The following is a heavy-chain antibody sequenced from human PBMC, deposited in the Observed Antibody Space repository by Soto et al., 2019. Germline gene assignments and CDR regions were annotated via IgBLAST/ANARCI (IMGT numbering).Heavy chain of an antibody. D-gene: IGHD6-25*01. CDR3: ERLNSGWHQAFDS. CDR2: ISYSGST. J-gene: IGHJ4*02. V-gene: IGHV4-31*03. CDR1: GGSISSVGYF. Sequence: QVQLESSGPGLVKPSQTLSLTCTVSGGSISSVGYFWTWIRQHPAKGLEWIGHISYSGSTHFIPSRRLRLSMSVDTSKNQFSLNLTSVTVADTAIYFCERLNSGWHQAFDSWGQGTLVTVSS.